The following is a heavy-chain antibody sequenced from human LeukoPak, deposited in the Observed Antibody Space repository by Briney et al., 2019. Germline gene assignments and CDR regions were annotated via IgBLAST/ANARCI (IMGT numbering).Heavy chain of an antibody. V-gene: IGHV3-74*01. CDR3: IRDFRSADL. CDR1: GFTFSNYW. J-gene: IGHJ5*02. CDR2: IYVDGRTT. Sequence: GGSLRLSCVASGFTFSNYWMHWVRHPPGKGLVWVSRIYVDGRTTNYADSVKGRFTISRDNAKNTVYLEMNSLSVEDTATYYCIRDFRSADLWGQGTLVTVTS.